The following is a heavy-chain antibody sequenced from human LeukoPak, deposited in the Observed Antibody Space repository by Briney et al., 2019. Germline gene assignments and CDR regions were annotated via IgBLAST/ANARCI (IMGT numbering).Heavy chain of an antibody. J-gene: IGHJ6*02. CDR1: GYTLTELS. CDR2: FDPEDGET. CDR3: ATERYSSGWYQPYCGMDV. Sequence: GASVKVSCKVSGYTLTELSMHWVRQAPGKGLEWMGGFDPEDGETIYAQKFQGRVTMTEDTSTDTAYMELSSLRSEDTAVYYCATERYSSGWYQPYCGMDVWGQGTTVTVSS. D-gene: IGHD6-19*01. V-gene: IGHV1-24*01.